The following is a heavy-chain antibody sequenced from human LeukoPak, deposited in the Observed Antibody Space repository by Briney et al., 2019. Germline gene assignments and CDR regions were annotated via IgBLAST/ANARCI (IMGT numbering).Heavy chain of an antibody. J-gene: IGHJ4*02. CDR3: ARPSYYYDHFDY. D-gene: IGHD3-22*01. V-gene: IGHV1-2*02. CDR2: INPNSGGT. CDR1: GYTFTGYY. Sequence: GASVKVSCRASGYTFTGYYMHWVRQAPGQGLEWMGWINPNSGGTNYAQKFQGRVTMTRDTSISTAYMELSRLRSDDTAVYYCARPSYYYDHFDYWGQGTLVTVSS.